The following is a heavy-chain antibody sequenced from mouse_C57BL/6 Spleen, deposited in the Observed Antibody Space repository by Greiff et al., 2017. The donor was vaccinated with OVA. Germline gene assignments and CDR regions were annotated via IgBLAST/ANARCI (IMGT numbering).Heavy chain of an antibody. V-gene: IGHV2-2*01. D-gene: IGHD2-4*01. J-gene: IGHJ3*01. CDR2: IWSGGST. Sequence: QVQLKESGPGLVQPSQSLSITCTVSGFSLTSYGVHWVRQSPGKGLEWLGVIWSGGSTDYNAAFISRLSISKDNSKSQVFFKMNSLQADDTAIYYCASYYDYDWFAYWGQGTLVTVSA. CDR3: ASYYDYDWFAY. CDR1: GFSLTSYG.